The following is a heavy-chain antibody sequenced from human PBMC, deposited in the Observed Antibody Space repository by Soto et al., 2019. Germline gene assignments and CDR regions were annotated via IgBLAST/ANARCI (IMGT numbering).Heavy chain of an antibody. CDR2: IKQDGSEK. Sequence: GGSLRLSCAASGFTFSSYWMSWVRQAPGKGLEWVANIKQDGSEKYYVDSVKGRFTISRDNSKNTLYLQMNSLRVEDTAVYFCAKGAPFWSLDWFDPWGQGTLVTVSS. D-gene: IGHD3-3*01. CDR1: GFTFSSYW. V-gene: IGHV3-7*03. J-gene: IGHJ5*02. CDR3: AKGAPFWSLDWFDP.